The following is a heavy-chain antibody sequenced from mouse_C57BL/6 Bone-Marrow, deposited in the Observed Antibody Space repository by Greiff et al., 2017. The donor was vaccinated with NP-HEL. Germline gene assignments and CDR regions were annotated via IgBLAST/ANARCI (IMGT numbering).Heavy chain of an antibody. Sequence: VQLQQSGAELVRPGASVKLSCTASGFNIIDDYMHWVKQRPEQGLEWIGWIDPENGDTEYASKFQGQATITADTSSNTAYLQLSSLTSEDTAVYYCISYYYGSTGHFDYWGQGTTLTVSS. D-gene: IGHD1-1*01. J-gene: IGHJ2*01. CDR2: IDPENGDT. CDR1: GFNIIDDY. CDR3: ISYYYGSTGHFDY. V-gene: IGHV14-4*01.